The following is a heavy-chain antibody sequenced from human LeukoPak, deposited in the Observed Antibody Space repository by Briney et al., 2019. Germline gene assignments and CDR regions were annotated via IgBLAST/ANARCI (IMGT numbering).Heavy chain of an antibody. Sequence: PSETLSLTCTVSGGSISSSSYYWGWIRQPPGKGLEWIGSIYYSGSTYYNPSLKSRVTISVDTSKNQFSLKLSSVTAADTAVYYCARDQGWLQFKIFDYWGQGTLVTASS. J-gene: IGHJ4*02. D-gene: IGHD5-24*01. V-gene: IGHV4-39*07. CDR3: ARDQGWLQFKIFDY. CDR1: GGSISSSSYY. CDR2: IYYSGST.